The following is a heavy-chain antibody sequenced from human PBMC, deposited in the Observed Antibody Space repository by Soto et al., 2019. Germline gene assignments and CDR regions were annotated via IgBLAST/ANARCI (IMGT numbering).Heavy chain of an antibody. CDR3: ARDRYYDSSGPPRFDP. Sequence: QAQLVQSGAEVKKPGASVKVSCKASGYTFTSYGISWVRQAPGQGLEWMGWISAYNGNTNYAQKLQGRVTMTTDTSTSTAYMELRSLRSDDTAVYYCARDRYYDSSGPPRFDPWGQGTLVTVSS. J-gene: IGHJ5*02. CDR1: GYTFTSYG. CDR2: ISAYNGNT. D-gene: IGHD3-22*01. V-gene: IGHV1-18*04.